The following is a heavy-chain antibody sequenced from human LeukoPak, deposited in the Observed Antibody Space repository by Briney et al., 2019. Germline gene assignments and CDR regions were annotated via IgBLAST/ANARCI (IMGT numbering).Heavy chain of an antibody. V-gene: IGHV3-48*02. D-gene: IGHD1-1*01. CDR2: ISSSGSSI. CDR3: ARARREGAFDI. Sequence: GGSLRLSCAASGFTFSSYSMNWVRQAPGKGLEWVSYISSSGSSIYYADSVEGRFTISRDNAKNSLHLQMNSLRDEDTAVYYCARARREGAFDIWGQGTMVTVSS. CDR1: GFTFSSYS. J-gene: IGHJ3*02.